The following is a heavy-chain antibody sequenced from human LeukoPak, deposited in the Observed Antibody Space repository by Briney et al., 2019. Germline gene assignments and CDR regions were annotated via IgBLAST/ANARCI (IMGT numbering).Heavy chain of an antibody. CDR3: AELGITMIGGV. D-gene: IGHD3-10*02. CDR2: INHSGST. Sequence: KPSETLSLTCAVYGGSFSGYYWSWIRQPPGKGLEWIGEINHSGSTNSNPSLKSRVTISVDTSKNQFSLKLSSVTAADTAVYYCAELGITMIGGVWGKGTTVTISS. CDR1: GGSFSGYY. V-gene: IGHV4-34*01. J-gene: IGHJ6*04.